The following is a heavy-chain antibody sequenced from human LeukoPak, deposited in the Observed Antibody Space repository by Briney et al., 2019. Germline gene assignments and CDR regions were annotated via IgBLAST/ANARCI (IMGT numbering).Heavy chain of an antibody. CDR1: GGSFSGYY. J-gene: IGHJ6*03. Sequence: SETLSLTCAVYGGSFSGYYWSGIRQPPGKGLEWIGEINHSGSTNYNPSLKSRVTISVDTSKNQFSLKLSSVTAADTAVYYCARAQSPNGSPGGYYMDVWGKGTTVTVSS. D-gene: IGHD3-10*01. CDR3: ARAQSPNGSPGGYYMDV. CDR2: INHSGST. V-gene: IGHV4-34*01.